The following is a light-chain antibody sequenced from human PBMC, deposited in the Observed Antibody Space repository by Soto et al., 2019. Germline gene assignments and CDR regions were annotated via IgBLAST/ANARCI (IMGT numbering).Light chain of an antibody. J-gene: IGKJ2*01. CDR1: QSVAGSY. CDR3: QQGHNWPLT. V-gene: IGKV3D-20*02. Sequence: ESVLTQSPGTLSLSPGERATLFCRASQSVAGSYLAWYQQKPGQAPRLLIFGGSRRATGIPARFTGSGSGSEFTLTISGLQSEDFAVYYCQQGHNWPLTFGQGTRLEI. CDR2: GGS.